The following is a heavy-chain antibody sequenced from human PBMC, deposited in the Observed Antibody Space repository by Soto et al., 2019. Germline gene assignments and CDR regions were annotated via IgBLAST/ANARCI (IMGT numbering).Heavy chain of an antibody. V-gene: IGHV3-7*05. Sequence: GGSLRLSCAASGFTFSSYWMSWVRQAPGKGLEWVANIKQDGSEKYYVDSVKGRFTISRDNAKNSLYLQMNSLRAEDTAVYYCARHREWLRRGYYYGMDVWGQGTTVTVSS. CDR1: GFTFSSYW. J-gene: IGHJ6*02. CDR2: IKQDGSEK. D-gene: IGHD5-12*01. CDR3: ARHREWLRRGYYYGMDV.